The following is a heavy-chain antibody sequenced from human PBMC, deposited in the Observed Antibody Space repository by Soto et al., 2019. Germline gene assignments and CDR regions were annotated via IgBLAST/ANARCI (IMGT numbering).Heavy chain of an antibody. CDR2: ISSSSSTI. V-gene: IGHV3-48*02. J-gene: IGHJ3*02. Sequence: GGSLRLSCAASGFTFSSYSMNWVRQAPGKGLEWVSYISSSSSTIYYADSVKGRFTISRDNAKNSLYLQMNSLRDEDTAVYYCAREDSTSKLSAFDIWGQGTMVTVPS. D-gene: IGHD2-2*01. CDR1: GFTFSSYS. CDR3: AREDSTSKLSAFDI.